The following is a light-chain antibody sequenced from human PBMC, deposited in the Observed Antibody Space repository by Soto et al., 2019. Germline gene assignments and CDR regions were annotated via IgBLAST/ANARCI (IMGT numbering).Light chain of an antibody. J-gene: IGKJ1*01. CDR3: QQYGNSRWT. CDR2: GTS. V-gene: IGKV3-20*01. CDR1: QSVSSSY. Sequence: EIVLTQSPXTLXLXPGERATLXCRASQSVSSSYLAWYQQTPGQAPRLLIYGTSNRATGIPDRFSGSGCGTDFTLTISRXEPEDFAVYYCQQYGNSRWTFGQGTKV.